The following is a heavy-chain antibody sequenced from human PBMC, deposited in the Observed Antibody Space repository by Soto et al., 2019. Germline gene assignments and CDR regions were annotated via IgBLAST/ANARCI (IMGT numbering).Heavy chain of an antibody. D-gene: IGHD3-9*01. CDR2: IWYDGSNK. V-gene: IGHV3-33*01. CDR1: GFTFSSYG. J-gene: IGHJ6*04. Sequence: GSLRLSCAASGFTFSSYGMHWVRQAPGKGLEWVAVIWYDGSNKYYADSVKGRFTISRDNSKNTLYLQMNSLRAEDTAVYYCATDILTGYYRYGMDVWGKGTTVTVSS. CDR3: ATDILTGYYRYGMDV.